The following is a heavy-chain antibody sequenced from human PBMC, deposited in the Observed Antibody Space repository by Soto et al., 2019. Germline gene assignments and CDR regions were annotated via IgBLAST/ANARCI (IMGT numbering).Heavy chain of an antibody. V-gene: IGHV4-39*01. CDR1: GGSVTTSSYF. CDR3: AGQTFTIAAASYGRSNWFDP. D-gene: IGHD6-25*01. J-gene: IGHJ5*02. Sequence: SETLSLTCTVSGGSVTTSSYFWGWVRQPPGKGLEWIGTIYFTGNTYYTPSLKSRLSMSIHTSKNEFSLRLSSVTAADTAVYYCAGQTFTIAAASYGRSNWFDPWGPGTLVTVSS. CDR2: IYFTGNT.